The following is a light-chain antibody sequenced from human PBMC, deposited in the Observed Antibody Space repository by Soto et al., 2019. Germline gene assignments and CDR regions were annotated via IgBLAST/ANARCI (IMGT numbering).Light chain of an antibody. J-gene: IGKJ1*01. V-gene: IGKV3-20*01. CDR3: QKYNSAPET. CDR2: GAS. CDR1: QSVTSNF. Sequence: EIVLTQSPGTLSLSPGERATLSCRASQSVTSNFLAWYQQKPGQAPRLLIYGASTRAAGVPDRFSGSGSGTDFTLTITRLEPEDFATYYCQKYNSAPETFGQGTKVEIK.